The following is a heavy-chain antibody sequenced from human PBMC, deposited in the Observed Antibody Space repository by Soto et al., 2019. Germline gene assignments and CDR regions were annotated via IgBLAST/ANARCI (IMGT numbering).Heavy chain of an antibody. D-gene: IGHD3-10*01. CDR3: ARDLDYYGSGSPRFDP. CDR2: IKQDGSEK. Sequence: GALRLSCAASGFTFSSYWMSWVRQAPGKGLEWVANIKQDGSEKYYVDSVKGRFTISRDNAKNSLYLQMNSLRAEDTAVYYCARDLDYYGSGSPRFDPWGQGTLVTVSS. J-gene: IGHJ5*02. CDR1: GFTFSSYW. V-gene: IGHV3-7*01.